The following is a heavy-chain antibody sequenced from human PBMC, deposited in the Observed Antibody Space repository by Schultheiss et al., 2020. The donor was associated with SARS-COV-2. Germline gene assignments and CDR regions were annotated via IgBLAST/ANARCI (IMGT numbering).Heavy chain of an antibody. CDR2: ISYDGSNK. CDR3: TRSEGEDIVVVLGYYYGMDV. Sequence: GESLKISCAASGFTFSSYAMHWVRQAPGKGLEWVAVISYDGSNKYYADSVKGRFTISRDNSKNTLYLQMNSLRAEDTAVYYCTRSEGEDIVVVLGYYYGMDVWGQGTTVTVSS. D-gene: IGHD2-2*01. CDR1: GFTFSSYA. J-gene: IGHJ6*02. V-gene: IGHV3-30-3*01.